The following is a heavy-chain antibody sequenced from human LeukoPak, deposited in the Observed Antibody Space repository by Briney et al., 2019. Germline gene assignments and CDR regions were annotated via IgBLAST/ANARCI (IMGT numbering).Heavy chain of an antibody. CDR2: ISSSGSTI. Sequence: QTGGSLRLSCAASGFTFSSYEMNWVRQAPGKGLEWVSYISSSGSTIYYADSVKGRFTISRDNAKNSLYLQMNSLRAEDTAVYYCARAREGRWELLGASDIWGQGTMVTVPS. V-gene: IGHV3-48*03. D-gene: IGHD2-15*01. CDR3: ARAREGRWELLGASDI. J-gene: IGHJ3*02. CDR1: GFTFSSYE.